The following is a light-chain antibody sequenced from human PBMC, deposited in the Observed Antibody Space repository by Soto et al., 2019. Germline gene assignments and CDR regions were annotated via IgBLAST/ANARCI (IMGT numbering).Light chain of an antibody. Sequence: HSALTQTPSASGTPGQRVIISCSGSSSNIGSNYVYWYQQLPGTAPKLLIHRNNQRPSGVPDRFSGSKSGTSASLAISGLRSEDEADYYCAAWDDSLSGRYVFGTGTKLTVL. CDR2: RNN. CDR3: AAWDDSLSGRYV. V-gene: IGLV1-47*01. CDR1: SSNIGSNY. J-gene: IGLJ1*01.